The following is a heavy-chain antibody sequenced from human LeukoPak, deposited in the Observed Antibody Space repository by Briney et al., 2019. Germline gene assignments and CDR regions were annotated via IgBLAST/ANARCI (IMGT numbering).Heavy chain of an antibody. J-gene: IGHJ3*02. V-gene: IGHV4-59*13. Sequence: SETRSLTGPAPVASFIINTWAGFRQPPGKGLGGIGYIYNIGSPNYNPSLKSRVTISVDTSKNQFSLKLSSVTAADTAVYYCARVGGYDSKIPSSGWYWYGFDIWGQGTMVTVSS. CDR1: VASFIINT. CDR3: ARVGGYDSKIPSSGWYWYGFDI. D-gene: IGHD6-19*01. CDR2: IYNIGSP.